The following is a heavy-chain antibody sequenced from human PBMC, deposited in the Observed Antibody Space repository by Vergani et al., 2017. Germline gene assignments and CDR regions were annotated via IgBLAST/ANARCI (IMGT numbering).Heavy chain of an antibody. CDR3: ASKRGACRAAYCHSYDF. CDR2: MDYRGST. CDR1: GDSVISTDYH. J-gene: IGHJ4*02. V-gene: IGHV4-39*01. Sequence: QVQLQESGPGLVKPSETLSLTCTVSGDSVISTDYHWGWIRQPPGKGLEWIGSMDYRGSTSYNPSLESRISISFETPKNQFSLRLTSVTDADTAVYYCASKRGACRAAYCHSYDFWGPGTLVGVSS. D-gene: IGHD2-15*01.